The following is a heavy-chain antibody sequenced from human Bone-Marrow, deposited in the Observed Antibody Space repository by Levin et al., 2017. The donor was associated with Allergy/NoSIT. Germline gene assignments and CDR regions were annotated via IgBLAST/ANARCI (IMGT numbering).Heavy chain of an antibody. CDR3: AKDCIAAAGTPDY. J-gene: IGHJ4*02. CDR1: GFTFSSYG. D-gene: IGHD6-13*01. CDR2: ISYDGSNK. Sequence: GESLKISCAASGFTFSSYGMHWVRQAPGKGLEWVAVISYDGSNKYYADSVKGRFTISRDNFKNTLYLQMNSLRAEDTAVYYCAKDCIAAAGTPDYWGQGTLVTVSS. V-gene: IGHV3-30*18.